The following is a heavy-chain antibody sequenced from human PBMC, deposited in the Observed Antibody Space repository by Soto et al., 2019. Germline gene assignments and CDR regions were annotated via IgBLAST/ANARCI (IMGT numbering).Heavy chain of an antibody. CDR3: AKGPTIFGVVISFEYYYGMDV. CDR1: GFTLRNSA. V-gene: IGHV3-23*01. D-gene: IGHD3-3*01. J-gene: IGHJ6*02. Sequence: GGSLRLSCAASGFTLRNSAVGWVRQAPGKGLEWVSAISSGEGTTYYADSVKGRFTISRDDSKNTLYLQMNSLRGDDTAVYFCAKGPTIFGVVISFEYYYGMDVWGRGTMVTVSS. CDR2: ISSGEGTT.